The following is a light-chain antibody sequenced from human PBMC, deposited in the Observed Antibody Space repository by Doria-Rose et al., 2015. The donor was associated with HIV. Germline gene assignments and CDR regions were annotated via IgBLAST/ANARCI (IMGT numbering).Light chain of an antibody. CDR3: QQYGTSRGT. CDR2: DAS. Sequence: EIVLTQSPGTLSLSPGERATLSCRASQRVKSSYLSWYQQKPGQAPMLLIYDASTSATGIPDRFSGSGSGTDFTLTISRLEPEDVAVYYCQQYGTSRGTFGQGTRLEIK. V-gene: IGKV3-20*01. J-gene: IGKJ5*01. CDR1: QRVKSSY.